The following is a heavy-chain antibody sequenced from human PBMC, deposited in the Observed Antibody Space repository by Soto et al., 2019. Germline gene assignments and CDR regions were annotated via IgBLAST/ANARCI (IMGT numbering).Heavy chain of an antibody. J-gene: IGHJ5*02. Sequence: SGKVSCKASGGTFSSYAISWVRQAPGQGLEWMGGIIPIFGTANYAQKFQGRVTITADESTSTAYMELSSLRSEDTAVYYCARGALGYYDFWSGYYLDPWGQGTLVTVS. CDR1: GGTFSSYA. V-gene: IGHV1-69*13. D-gene: IGHD3-3*01. CDR3: ARGALGYYDFWSGYYLDP. CDR2: IIPIFGTA.